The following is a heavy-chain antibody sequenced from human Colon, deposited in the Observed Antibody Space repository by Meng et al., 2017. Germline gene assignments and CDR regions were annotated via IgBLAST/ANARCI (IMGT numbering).Heavy chain of an antibody. V-gene: IGHV4-61*03. CDR1: GGSGSSPSYY. CDR3: ARGRGSYSSIDF. Sequence: QAQLQGLGPSLVRPSETLSLTCTLSGGSGSSPSYYWSWIRQTPGKGLEWIGYVYYTGSANYNPSLKSRVTISVDTSKNHFSLNLTSVTAADTAVYYCARGRGSYSSIDFWGQGTLVTVSS. J-gene: IGHJ4*02. D-gene: IGHD1-26*01. CDR2: VYYTGSA.